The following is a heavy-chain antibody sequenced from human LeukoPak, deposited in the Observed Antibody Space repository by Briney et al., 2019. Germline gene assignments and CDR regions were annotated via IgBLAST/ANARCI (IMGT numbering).Heavy chain of an antibody. D-gene: IGHD2-8*01. CDR2: ISGSSSAV. CDR3: ARDSSWSFDY. Sequence: GGPLRLSCAASGFTFSVYSMNWVRQAPGKGLEWVSYISGSSSAVDYADSVKGRFTISRDNAKNSLFLQMNSLRDEDTAVYYCARDSSWSFDYWGQGTLVTVSS. J-gene: IGHJ4*02. CDR1: GFTFSVYS. V-gene: IGHV3-48*02.